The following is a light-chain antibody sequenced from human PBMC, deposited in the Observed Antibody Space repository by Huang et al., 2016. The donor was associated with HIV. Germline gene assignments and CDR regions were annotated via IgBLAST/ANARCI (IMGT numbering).Light chain of an antibody. V-gene: IGKV2-28*01. CDR2: LAS. CDR3: MQVLQPPFA. Sequence: DIVMTQSPLSLSVTPGEPASISCRSSQSLQHYNGYNYLNWFLQKPGQSPQLMISLASNRASGVPDRFSGGASGADFTLKISRVEAEDVGVYYCMQVLQPPFAFGPGTKVDIK. J-gene: IGKJ3*01. CDR1: QSLQHYNGYNY.